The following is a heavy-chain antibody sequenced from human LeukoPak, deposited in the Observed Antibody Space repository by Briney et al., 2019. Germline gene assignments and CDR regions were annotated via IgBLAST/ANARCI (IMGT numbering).Heavy chain of an antibody. V-gene: IGHV1-69*01. CDR3: ARVFTPINGYGSGSYSFLGSLDP. CDR1: GGTFSSYV. Sequence: GASVKVSCKASGGTFSSYVIIWVRQAPKQGLEWMGGIIPVFHTTNYAQKFQGRVTITADESTTTTYMELSSLRSEDTAVYYCARVFTPINGYGSGSYSFLGSLDPWGQGTLVTVSS. CDR2: IIPVFHTT. J-gene: IGHJ5*02. D-gene: IGHD3-10*01.